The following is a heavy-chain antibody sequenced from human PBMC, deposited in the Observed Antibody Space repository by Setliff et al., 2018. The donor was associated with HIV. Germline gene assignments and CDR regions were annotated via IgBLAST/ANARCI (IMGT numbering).Heavy chain of an antibody. Sequence: ASVKVSCKASGYTFTSYGIXGVRQAPGQGLEWMGWISAANGDTNFAQKFQGRVTMTTDTLTSTAYMELRSLRSDDTAVYYCARDGEKWNDHALEIWGLGTVVTVSS. CDR3: ARDGEKWNDHALEI. J-gene: IGHJ3*02. CDR2: ISAANGDT. CDR1: GYTFTSYG. D-gene: IGHD1-1*01. V-gene: IGHV1-18*01.